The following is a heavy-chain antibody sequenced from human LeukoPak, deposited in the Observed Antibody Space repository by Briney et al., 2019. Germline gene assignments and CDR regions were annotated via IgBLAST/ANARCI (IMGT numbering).Heavy chain of an antibody. D-gene: IGHD3-22*01. V-gene: IGHV3-9*01. CDR3: AKAFSGSWYYYDSSGYYFDY. Sequence: PGRSLRLSCAASGFTFDDYAMHWVRQAPAKGLEWVSGISWNSGSIGYADSVKGRFTISRDNAQNSLYLQMNSLRAEDTALYYCAKAFSGSWYYYDSSGYYFDYWGQGTLVTVSS. J-gene: IGHJ4*02. CDR2: ISWNSGSI. CDR1: GFTFDDYA.